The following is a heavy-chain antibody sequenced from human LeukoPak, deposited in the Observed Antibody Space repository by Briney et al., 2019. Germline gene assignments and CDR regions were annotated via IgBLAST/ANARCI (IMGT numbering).Heavy chain of an antibody. CDR2: ISFDGSNK. CDR1: GFTFSSYA. CDR3: ARPREAGSSSGWYFDY. V-gene: IGHV3-30-3*01. Sequence: GGSLRLSCAASGFTFSSYAIHWVCQAPGKGLEWVAVISFDGSNKIYAGSVKGRFTISRDDSKNTLYLQMNSLRPDDTAVYYCARPREAGSSSGWYFDYWGQGTLVTVSS. J-gene: IGHJ4*02. D-gene: IGHD6-19*01.